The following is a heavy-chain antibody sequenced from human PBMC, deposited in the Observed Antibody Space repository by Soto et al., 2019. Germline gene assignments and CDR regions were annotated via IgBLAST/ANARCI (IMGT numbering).Heavy chain of an antibody. Sequence: PSETLSLTCAVYGGSFSGYYWSWIRQPPGKGLEWIGEINHSGSTNYNPSLKSRVTISVDTSKNQFSLKLSSVTAADTAVYYCARVHDFCSGYYRRSNWFDPWGQGTLVTVSS. J-gene: IGHJ5*02. V-gene: IGHV4-34*01. D-gene: IGHD3-3*01. CDR2: INHSGST. CDR1: GGSFSGYY. CDR3: ARVHDFCSGYYRRSNWFDP.